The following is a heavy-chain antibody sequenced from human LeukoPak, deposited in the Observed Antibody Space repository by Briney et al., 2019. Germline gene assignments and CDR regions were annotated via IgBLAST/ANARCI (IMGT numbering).Heavy chain of an antibody. CDR1: GFSLSTRGVG. CDR3: AHTETYGRNSVKAFDI. CDR2: IYRNDDK. D-gene: IGHD4-23*01. J-gene: IGHJ3*02. V-gene: IGHV2-5*01. Sequence: SGPTLPRPTRPLTLTCTFSGFSLSTRGVGVGWIRQPPGKALEWLALIYRNDDKRYSPSLKSRLTITNDTSKNQVVLTMPNMDPVDTATYYCAHTETYGRNSVKAFDIWGQGTMVTVSS.